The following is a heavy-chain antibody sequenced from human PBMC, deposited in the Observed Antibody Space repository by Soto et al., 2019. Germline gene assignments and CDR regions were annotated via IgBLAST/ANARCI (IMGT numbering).Heavy chain of an antibody. Sequence: VQLVESGGGLVKPGGSLRLSCAASGFTFSDYYMTWIRQAPGKGLEWLAYISRDGNAIFYADSVNGRFTISRDNAKNSLFLQMDDLRAEDTGMFFCARGAEMSTLTKGFDPWGQVTLVIVSS. CDR3: ARGAEMSTLTKGFDP. D-gene: IGHD1-1*01. CDR1: GFTFSDYY. J-gene: IGHJ5*02. CDR2: ISRDGNAI. V-gene: IGHV3-11*01.